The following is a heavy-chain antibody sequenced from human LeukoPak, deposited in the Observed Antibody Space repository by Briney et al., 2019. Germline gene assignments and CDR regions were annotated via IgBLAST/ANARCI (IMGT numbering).Heavy chain of an antibody. Sequence: ASVRVSCKAYEYTFTGYYMHWVRQGPGQGLEWMGWINPNTGDTNYAQKFQGRVTMTRDTSITTVYMEISRLTSDDTALFYCAVAPGDYWGQGTLVTVSS. J-gene: IGHJ4*02. CDR3: AVAPGDY. V-gene: IGHV1-2*02. CDR2: INPNTGDT. CDR1: EYTFTGYY. D-gene: IGHD2-21*01.